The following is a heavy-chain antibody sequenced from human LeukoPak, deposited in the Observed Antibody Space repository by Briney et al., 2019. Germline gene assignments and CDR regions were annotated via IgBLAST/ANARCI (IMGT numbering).Heavy chain of an antibody. D-gene: IGHD6-13*01. CDR3: ALDSSGWSDDSFDI. V-gene: IGHV4-59*01. J-gene: IGHJ3*02. CDR2: IYYSGST. Sequence: PSETLSLTCTVSGASISFYYWSWIRQPPGKGLEWIGYIYYSGSTKYNPSLKSRVTMSIDTSKNQFSLDPKSVTAADTAVYYCALDSSGWSDDSFDIWGHGTMVTVSS. CDR1: GASISFYY.